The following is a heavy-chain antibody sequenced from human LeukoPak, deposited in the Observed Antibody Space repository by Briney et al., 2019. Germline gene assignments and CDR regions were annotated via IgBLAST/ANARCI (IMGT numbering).Heavy chain of an antibody. V-gene: IGHV4-61*01. D-gene: IGHD3-22*01. J-gene: IGHJ6*02. CDR3: ARDSKWIPYYYDSSGYYYYYYGMDV. CDR1: GGSVSSGSYY. Sequence: PSETLSLTCTVSGGSVSSGSYYWSWIRQPPGKGLEWIGYIYYSGSTNYNPSLKSRVTISVDTSKNQFSRKLSSVTAADTAVYYCARDSKWIPYYYDSSGYYYYYYGMDVWGQGTTVTVSS. CDR2: IYYSGST.